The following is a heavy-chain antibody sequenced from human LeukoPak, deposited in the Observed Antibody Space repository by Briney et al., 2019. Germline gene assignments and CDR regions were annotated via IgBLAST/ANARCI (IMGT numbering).Heavy chain of an antibody. Sequence: GGSLRLSCAASGFTVSNYYMSWVRQAPGKGLEWVSVIYSGGDTYYADSVKGRFTISRDNSKNTLYLQMNNLRPEDTAVYYCATSPVTGMIYFDYWGQGTLVTVSS. CDR3: ATSPVTGMIYFDY. D-gene: IGHD6-19*01. V-gene: IGHV3-66*01. J-gene: IGHJ4*02. CDR1: GFTVSNYY. CDR2: IYSGGDT.